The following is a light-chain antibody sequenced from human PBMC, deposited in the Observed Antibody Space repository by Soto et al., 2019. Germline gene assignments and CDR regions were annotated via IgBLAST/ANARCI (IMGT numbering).Light chain of an antibody. CDR1: SSDVGSYNL. J-gene: IGLJ1*01. CDR2: EVS. CDR3: CSYAGTYV. V-gene: IGLV2-23*02. Sequence: QSALTQPASVSGSRGQSITISCTGTSSDVGSYNLVSWYQHHPGKAPKLMIFEVSKRPSGVSNRFSGSKSGNTASLTISGLQAEDEAEYYCCSYAGTYVFGTGTKLTVL.